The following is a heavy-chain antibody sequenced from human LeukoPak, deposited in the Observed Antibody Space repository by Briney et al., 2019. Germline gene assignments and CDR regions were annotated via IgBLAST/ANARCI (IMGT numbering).Heavy chain of an antibody. Sequence: PGGSLRLSCAASGFTFSSYAMSWVRQAPGKGLEWVSAISGSGGSTYYADSVKGRFTISRDNSKNTLYLQMNSLRAEDTAVYYCARAQSFKGLFYYYYYYMDVWGKGTTVTVSS. V-gene: IGHV3-23*01. D-gene: IGHD3-10*01. CDR3: ARAQSFKGLFYYYYYYMDV. CDR1: GFTFSSYA. CDR2: ISGSGGST. J-gene: IGHJ6*03.